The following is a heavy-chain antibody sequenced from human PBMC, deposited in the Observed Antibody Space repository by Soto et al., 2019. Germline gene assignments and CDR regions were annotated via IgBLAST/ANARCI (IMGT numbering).Heavy chain of an antibody. CDR1: GACVSSGRYY. Sequence: XPTLSLSYTVSGACVSSGRYYWSWVRQPPGKGLEWIGYIYYSGSTNYNPSLKSRVTISVDTSKNQFSLKLSSVTAADTAVYYCAPVGHWLVAYAFDIWGQRTMVTVSS. D-gene: IGHD6-19*01. J-gene: IGHJ3*02. V-gene: IGHV4-61*01. CDR2: IYYSGST. CDR3: APVGHWLVAYAFDI.